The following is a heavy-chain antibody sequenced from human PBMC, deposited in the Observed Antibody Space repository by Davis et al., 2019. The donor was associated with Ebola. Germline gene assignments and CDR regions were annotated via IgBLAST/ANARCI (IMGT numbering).Heavy chain of an antibody. Sequence: ASVKVSCKASGYTFTGYYMHWVRQAPGQGLEWMGWINPNSGGTNYAQKFQGWVTMTRDTSISTAYMELSRLRSDDTAVYYCARANLGAYYDFWSGLGDYYYYGMDVWGQGTTVTVSS. CDR1: GYTFTGYY. D-gene: IGHD3-3*01. CDR3: ARANLGAYYDFWSGLGDYYYYGMDV. J-gene: IGHJ6*02. CDR2: INPNSGGT. V-gene: IGHV1-2*04.